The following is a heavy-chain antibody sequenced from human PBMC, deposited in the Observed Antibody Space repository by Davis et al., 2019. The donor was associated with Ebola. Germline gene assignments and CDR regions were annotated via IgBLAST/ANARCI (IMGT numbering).Heavy chain of an antibody. D-gene: IGHD1-1*01. CDR3: ATTAMTSISPLGLGYKFFDA. CDR2: NNHSGNT. V-gene: IGHV4-34*01. CDR1: GGSFRGYF. J-gene: IGHJ5*02. Sequence: SETLSLTCAVYGGSFRGYFWSWIRRPPGKGLEWIGENNHSGNTKYNPSLKSRIIISMDTSKNQFHLRLESLTAADTAVYYCATTAMTSISPLGLGYKFFDAWGQGTLVTVST.